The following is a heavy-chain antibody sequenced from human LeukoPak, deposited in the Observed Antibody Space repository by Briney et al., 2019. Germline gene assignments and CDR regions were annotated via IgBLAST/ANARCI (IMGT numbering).Heavy chain of an antibody. V-gene: IGHV1-46*01. D-gene: IGHD3-3*01. CDR1: GYTFTSYY. J-gene: IGHJ5*02. CDR2: INPSGGST. Sequence: GASVKVSCKASGYTFTSYYMHWVRQAPGQGLEWMGIINPSGGSTSYAQEFQGRVTMTRDMSTSTVYMELSSLRSEDTAVYYCARGYLFTRRRYAFDPWGQGTLVTVSS. CDR3: ARGYLFTRRRYAFDP.